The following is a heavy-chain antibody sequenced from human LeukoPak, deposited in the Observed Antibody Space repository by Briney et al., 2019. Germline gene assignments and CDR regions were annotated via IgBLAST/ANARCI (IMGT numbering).Heavy chain of an antibody. V-gene: IGHV3-48*03. Sequence: GGSLRLSCAASGFTFSSYEMTWVRQAPGKGLEWVSYISSSGSTIYYADSVKGRFTISRDNAKNSLYLQMNSLRAEDTAVYYCARDRSGYRGSYDYWGQGTLVTVSS. J-gene: IGHJ4*02. CDR2: ISSSGSTI. CDR1: GFTFSSYE. CDR3: ARDRSGYRGSYDY. D-gene: IGHD5-12*01.